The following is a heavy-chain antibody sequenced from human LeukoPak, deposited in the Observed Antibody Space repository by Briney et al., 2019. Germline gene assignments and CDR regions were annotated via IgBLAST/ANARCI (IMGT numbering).Heavy chain of an antibody. Sequence: PGESLRLSCAASGFTFGDFAMAWVRQTPGEGLKWVSGILRSGTTYYADSVKGRFTISRDNSKNTLYLQMSSLRGDDTAVYFCAKGLNFGDGRWEFDPWGQGTLVTVP. V-gene: IGHV3-23*05. CDR2: ILRSGTT. J-gene: IGHJ5*02. D-gene: IGHD4-17*01. CDR1: GFTFGDFA. CDR3: AKGLNFGDGRWEFDP.